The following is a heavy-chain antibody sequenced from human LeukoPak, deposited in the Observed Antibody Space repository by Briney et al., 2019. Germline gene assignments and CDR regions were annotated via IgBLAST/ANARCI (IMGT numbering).Heavy chain of an antibody. D-gene: IGHD6-13*01. CDR1: GGSISSYY. CDR2: IYYSGST. J-gene: IGHJ4*02. V-gene: IGHV4-59*08. CDR3: ARNWYGSSWSEQIYYFDY. Sequence: SETLSLTCTVSGGSISSYYWSRIRQPPGKGLEWIGSIYYSGSTYYNPSLKSRITISVDTSKNQFSLKLSAVTAADTAVYYCARNWYGSSWSEQIYYFDYWGQGTLVTVSS.